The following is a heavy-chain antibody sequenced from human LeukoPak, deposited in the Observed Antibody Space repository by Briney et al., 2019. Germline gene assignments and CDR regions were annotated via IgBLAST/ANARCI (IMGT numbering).Heavy chain of an antibody. CDR3: ARDWNDDTDY. V-gene: IGHV3-21*01. CDR2: ISGSSRHI. D-gene: IGHD1-1*01. CDR1: GFTFSDYT. J-gene: IGHJ4*02. Sequence: GGSLRLSCAASGFTFSDYTMNWVRQAPGKGLEYVSSISGSSRHIYYADSVKGRFTISRDNTKSSLYLQMNSLRVEDMAVYYCARDWNDDTDYWGQGTLVTVSS.